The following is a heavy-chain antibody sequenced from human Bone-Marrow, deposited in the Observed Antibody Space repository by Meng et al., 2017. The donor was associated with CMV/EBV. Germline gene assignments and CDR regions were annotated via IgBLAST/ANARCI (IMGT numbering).Heavy chain of an antibody. V-gene: IGHV3-21*01. D-gene: IGHD5-18*01. CDR2: ISSSSSYI. J-gene: IGHJ6*01. CDR3: ARGDVDTAIDGMDV. CDR1: GFTFSSYS. Sequence: GESLKISCAASGFTFSSYSMNWVRQAPGKGLEWVSSISSSSSYIYYADSVKGRFTISRDNAKNSLYLQMNSLRAEDTAVYYCARGDVDTAIDGMDVWGQGTTVTVYS.